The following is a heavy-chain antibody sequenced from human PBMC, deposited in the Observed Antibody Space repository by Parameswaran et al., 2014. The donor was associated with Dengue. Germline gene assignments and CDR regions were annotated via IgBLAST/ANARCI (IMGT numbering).Heavy chain of an antibody. J-gene: IGHJ4*02. D-gene: IGHD3-3*02. CDR2: ISSRGSNI. Sequence: WIRQPPGKGLEWVSSISSRGSNIYYGDSVKGRFTISRDNAKNSSFLQMNSLTPEDTAVYYCAREISWSALDYWGQGTPVTVSS. V-gene: IGHV3-21*01. CDR3: AREISWSALDY.